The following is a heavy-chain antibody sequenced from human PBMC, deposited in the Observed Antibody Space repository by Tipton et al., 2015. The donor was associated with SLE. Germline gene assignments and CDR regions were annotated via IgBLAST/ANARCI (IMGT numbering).Heavy chain of an antibody. V-gene: IGHV4-30-2*01. CDR3: AGPSPYLIGGYSYGQGAFDI. CDR1: GGSISSGRYS. J-gene: IGHJ3*02. D-gene: IGHD5-18*01. CDR2: IYHSGST. Sequence: GLVKPSETLSLTCAVSGGSISSGRYSWNWIRQPPGKGLEWIGYIYHSGSTYYNPSLKSRVTISVDKSKNQFSLKLSSVTAADTAVYYCAGPSPYLIGGYSYGQGAFDIWGQGTMVTVFS.